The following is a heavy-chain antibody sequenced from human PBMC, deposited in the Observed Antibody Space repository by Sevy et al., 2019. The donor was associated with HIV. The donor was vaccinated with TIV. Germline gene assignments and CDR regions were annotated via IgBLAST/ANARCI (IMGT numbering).Heavy chain of an antibody. D-gene: IGHD7-27*01. CDR2: IYGDDTK. V-gene: IGHV2-5*02. J-gene: IGHJ2*01. CDR1: SLTSSGRA. CDR3: AFSTGDGYFDL. Sequence: SLTSSGRAVGWVRQSPGKALEWLALIYGDDTKVYRPSLKTRLTITKYTSKDQVVLTMAHMDPVDTGTYFCAFSTGDGYFDLWGRGTLVTVSS.